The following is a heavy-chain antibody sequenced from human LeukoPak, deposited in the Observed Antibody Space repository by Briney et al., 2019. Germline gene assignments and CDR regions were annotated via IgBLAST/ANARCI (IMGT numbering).Heavy chain of an antibody. D-gene: IGHD1-26*01. Sequence: GGSLRLSCTASGFTFGSDWMHWVRQAPGKGLVWVSRISSDGSDTTYADSVKGRFTISRDSAKNTLYLQMNSLRVEDTAVYYSARKQVGADIDYWGQGILVTVSS. V-gene: IGHV3-74*01. CDR3: ARKQVGADIDY. J-gene: IGHJ4*02. CDR2: ISSDGSDT. CDR1: GFTFGSDW.